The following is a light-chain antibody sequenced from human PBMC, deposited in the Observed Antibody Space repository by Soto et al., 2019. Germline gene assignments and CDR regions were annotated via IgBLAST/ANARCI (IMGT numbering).Light chain of an antibody. Sequence: QSALTQPASVSASPGQSITISCTGTSSDIGDYNYVSWYQQRPGEAPKLILYEVENRPSGISDRFSGSKSGNTASLTISGLRPEDEADYYCSSYTSTVTLVVFGGGTKVTVL. CDR3: SSYTSTVTLVV. J-gene: IGLJ2*01. V-gene: IGLV2-14*03. CDR1: SSDIGDYNY. CDR2: EVE.